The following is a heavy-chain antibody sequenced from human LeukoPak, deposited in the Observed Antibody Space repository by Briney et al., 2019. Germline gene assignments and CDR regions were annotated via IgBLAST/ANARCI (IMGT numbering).Heavy chain of an antibody. D-gene: IGHD2-8*02. CDR1: GFTFSIYE. CDR3: AREATDCTGGVCSFDY. Sequence: SGGSLRLSCAASGFTFSIYEMHWVRQTTGKGLEWISAIGTASDTFYSGSVEGRFTISRENAKNSFYLQMNSLRAGDTAVYYCAREATDCTGGVCSFDYWGQGALVTVSS. CDR2: IGTASDT. V-gene: IGHV3-13*01. J-gene: IGHJ4*02.